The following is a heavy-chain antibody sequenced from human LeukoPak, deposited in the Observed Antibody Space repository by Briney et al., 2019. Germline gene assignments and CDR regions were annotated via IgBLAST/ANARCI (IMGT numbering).Heavy chain of an antibody. Sequence: GGSLRLSCSASGFTFSSYAMHWVRQAPGKGLEYVSAISNNGGSTYYADSVKGRFTISRDNSKNTLYLQMSSLRAEDTAVYYCVKGGIAAAGTGIFDYWGQGTLVTVSS. J-gene: IGHJ4*02. CDR3: VKGGIAAAGTGIFDY. D-gene: IGHD6-13*01. CDR2: ISNNGGST. V-gene: IGHV3-64D*06. CDR1: GFTFSSYA.